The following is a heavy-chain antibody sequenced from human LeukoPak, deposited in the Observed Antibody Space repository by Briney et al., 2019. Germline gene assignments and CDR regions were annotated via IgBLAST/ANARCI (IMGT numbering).Heavy chain of an antibody. Sequence: GRSLRLSCAASGFIFNNYWMSWVRQAPGKGLEWVANIKKDGRERYYVDSVKGRFTISRDNSKNTLYLQMNSLRAEDTAVYYCARRISNYYGSGSYYLTDYWGQGTLVTVSS. CDR2: IKKDGRER. D-gene: IGHD3-10*01. CDR3: ARRISNYYGSGSYYLTDY. J-gene: IGHJ4*02. V-gene: IGHV3-7*01. CDR1: GFIFNNYW.